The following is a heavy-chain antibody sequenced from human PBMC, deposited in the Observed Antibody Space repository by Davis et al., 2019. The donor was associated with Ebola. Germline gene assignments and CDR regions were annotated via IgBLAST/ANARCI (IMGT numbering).Heavy chain of an antibody. Sequence: AASVKVSCKASGGTFSSYAISWVRQAPGQGLEWMGRIIPILGIANYAQKFQGRVTITADKSTSTAYMELSSLRSEDTAVYYCARPRSGNFNFDAFDIWGQGTMVTVSS. V-gene: IGHV1-69*04. CDR3: ARPRSGNFNFDAFDI. J-gene: IGHJ3*02. CDR2: IIPILGIA. D-gene: IGHD6-25*01. CDR1: GGTFSSYA.